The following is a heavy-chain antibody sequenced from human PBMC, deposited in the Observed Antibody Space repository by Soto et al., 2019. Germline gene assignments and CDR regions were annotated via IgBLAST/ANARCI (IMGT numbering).Heavy chain of an antibody. J-gene: IGHJ6*02. Sequence: QVQLQQWGAGLLKPSETLSLTCAVYGGSFSGYYWSWIRQPPGKGLEWIGEINHSGSNNYNPSLKSRVTISVDTSKNQFSLKLSSVTAADTAVYYCARKRKYQLPRAIYYYYYGMDVWGQGTTVTVSS. V-gene: IGHV4-34*01. D-gene: IGHD2-2*01. CDR1: GGSFSGYY. CDR3: ARKRKYQLPRAIYYYYYGMDV. CDR2: INHSGSN.